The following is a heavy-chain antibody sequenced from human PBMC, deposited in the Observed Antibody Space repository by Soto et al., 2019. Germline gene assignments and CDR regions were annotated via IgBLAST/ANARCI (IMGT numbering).Heavy chain of an antibody. CDR3: AKFFYGTYTYYYGMDV. CDR2: ISYDGSNE. V-gene: IGHV3-30*18. J-gene: IGHJ6*02. D-gene: IGHD3-16*01. CDR1: GFAFSNYG. Sequence: PGGSLRLSCAASGFAFSNYGMYWVRQAPGKGLEWVALISYDGSNEYYGDSVKGRFTISRDNSKNTLSLQMNSLRAEDTAVYYCAKFFYGTYTYYYGMDVWGQGTTVTVSS.